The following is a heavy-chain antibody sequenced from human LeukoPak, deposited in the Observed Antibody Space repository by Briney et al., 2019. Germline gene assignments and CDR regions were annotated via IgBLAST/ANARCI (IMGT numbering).Heavy chain of an antibody. D-gene: IGHD6-13*01. J-gene: IGHJ4*02. V-gene: IGHV3-7*04. CDR3: ARGGGMRSWYDFDY. CDR2: IKEAGGEK. CDR1: GFTFSNYW. Sequence: GGSLRLSCAAYGFTFSNYWMSWVRQAPGKGLEFMANIKEAGGEKYYVDSVKGRFTISRDNDKNLVHLQMNSLRAEDTAVYYCARGGGMRSWYDFDYWGQGTLVTVSS.